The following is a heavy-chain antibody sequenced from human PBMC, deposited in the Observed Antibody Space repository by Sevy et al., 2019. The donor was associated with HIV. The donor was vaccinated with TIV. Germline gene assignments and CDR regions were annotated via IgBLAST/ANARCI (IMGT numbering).Heavy chain of an antibody. Sequence: GALRLSCAASAFSFNTYAMSWVRRAPGKGLEWVSTFSGSGDSTFYSDSVKGRLTISRDNSKNTLYLQMNSLRAEDTAVYYCAKPRGSFYFDYWGQGTLVTVSS. V-gene: IGHV3-23*01. CDR1: AFSFNTYA. CDR3: AKPRGSFYFDY. CDR2: FSGSGDST. J-gene: IGHJ4*02. D-gene: IGHD3-16*01.